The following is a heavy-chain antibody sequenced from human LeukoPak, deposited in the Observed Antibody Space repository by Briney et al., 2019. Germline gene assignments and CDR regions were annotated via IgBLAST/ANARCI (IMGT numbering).Heavy chain of an antibody. CDR3: ARAPLTYYYGSGSHHYYYYYMDV. V-gene: IGHV1-69*06. CDR2: IIPIFGTA. J-gene: IGHJ6*03. D-gene: IGHD3-10*01. Sequence: WASVKVSCKASGGTFSSYAISWVRQAPGQGLEWMGGIIPIFGTANYAQKFQGRVTITADKSTSTAYMELSSLRSEDTAVYYCARAPLTYYYGSGSHHYYYYYMDVWGKGTTVTVSS. CDR1: GGTFSSYA.